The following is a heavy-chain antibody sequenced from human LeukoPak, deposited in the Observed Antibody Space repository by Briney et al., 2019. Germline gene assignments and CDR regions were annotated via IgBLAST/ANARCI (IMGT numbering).Heavy chain of an antibody. CDR2: ISAYNGNT. Sequence: ASVKVSCKASGYTFTSYGITWVRQAPGQGLEWMGWISAYNGNTNYAQKLQGRVTMTRDTSTSTVYMELSSLRSEDTAVYYCARNLVGTKAFDIWGQGTMVTVSS. CDR3: ARNLVGTKAFDI. V-gene: IGHV1-18*01. D-gene: IGHD1-14*01. J-gene: IGHJ3*02. CDR1: GYTFTSYG.